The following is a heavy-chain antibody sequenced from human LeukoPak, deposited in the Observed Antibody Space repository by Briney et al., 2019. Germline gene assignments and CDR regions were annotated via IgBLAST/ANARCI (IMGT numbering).Heavy chain of an antibody. Sequence: SETLSLTCAFSGYSISSGYYWGWIRQPPGKGLEWIGSIYHSGNTYYNPSLKRRVTISVDTSKNQFSLKLSSVTAADTAVYYCARRPRGAVAGTGIDYWGQGTLVTVSS. J-gene: IGHJ4*02. CDR2: IYHSGNT. CDR1: GYSISSGYY. D-gene: IGHD6-19*01. CDR3: ARRPRGAVAGTGIDY. V-gene: IGHV4-38-2*01.